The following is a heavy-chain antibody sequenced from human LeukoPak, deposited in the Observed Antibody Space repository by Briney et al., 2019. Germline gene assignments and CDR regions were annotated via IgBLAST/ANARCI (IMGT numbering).Heavy chain of an antibody. CDR2: IYSGGFT. Sequence: GGSLRLSCAASGFTVSSNYMSWVRQAPGKGLEWVSVIYSGGFTYYAGSVKGRFTISRDNSENTLYLQMNSLRTEDTAVYSCAKEIWPTVTIPGRTYFDYWGQGTLATVSS. D-gene: IGHD4-17*01. CDR3: AKEIWPTVTIPGRTYFDY. V-gene: IGHV3-53*05. CDR1: GFTVSSNY. J-gene: IGHJ4*02.